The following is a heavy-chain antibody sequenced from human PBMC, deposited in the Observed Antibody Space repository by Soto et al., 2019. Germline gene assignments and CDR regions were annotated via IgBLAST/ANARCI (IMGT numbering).Heavy chain of an antibody. CDR3: ARARRRGYSGYDEFDY. CDR2: IYHSGNT. J-gene: IGHJ4*02. CDR1: GGSFSGYI. V-gene: IGHV4-34*01. D-gene: IGHD5-12*01. Sequence: SETLSLTCDVYGGSFSGYIWTWIRQTPGKGLQWIGQIYHSGNTNYNPSLKSRVTISVDKSKNQFSLKLSSVTAADTAVYYCARARRRGYSGYDEFDYWGQGTLVTVSS.